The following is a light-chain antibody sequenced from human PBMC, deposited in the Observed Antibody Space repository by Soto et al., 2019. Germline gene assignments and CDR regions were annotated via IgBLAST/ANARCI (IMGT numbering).Light chain of an antibody. CDR1: QRISNN. V-gene: IGKV3-15*01. J-gene: IGKJ1*01. Sequence: EKVMTQSPATLSVSPGERATLSCRASQRISNNLAWYQQKPGQAPRLVIYDASTRATGIPARFSGSGSGTEFTLTISSLQSEDFAVYYCQQYTNRPPWTFGQGTKVEIK. CDR2: DAS. CDR3: QQYTNRPPWT.